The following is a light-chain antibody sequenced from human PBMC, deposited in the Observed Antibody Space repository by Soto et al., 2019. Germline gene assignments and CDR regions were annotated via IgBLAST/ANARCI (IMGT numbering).Light chain of an antibody. V-gene: IGKV1-39*01. CDR3: QQSYIIPLT. CDR1: QSVNTF. Sequence: DIQMTQSPSSLSASVGDRVTITCRASQSVNTFLNWYQQKPGKVPRLLISAASSLQSGVPSRFSGSGSGTDFTLTINSLQPEDFATYFCQQSYIIPLTFGGGTKVEIK. J-gene: IGKJ4*01. CDR2: AAS.